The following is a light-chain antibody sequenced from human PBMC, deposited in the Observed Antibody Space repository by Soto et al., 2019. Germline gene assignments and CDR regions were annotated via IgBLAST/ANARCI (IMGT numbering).Light chain of an antibody. CDR3: SSYTSSSTRVV. V-gene: IGLV2-14*01. Sequence: QSALTQPASVSGSPGQSITFSCTGTSSDVGGYNYVSWYQQHPGKAPKLMIYDVSNRPSGVSNRFSGSKSGNTASLTISGLQAEDEADYYCSSYTSSSTRVVFGGGTKLTVL. J-gene: IGLJ2*01. CDR2: DVS. CDR1: SSDVGGYNY.